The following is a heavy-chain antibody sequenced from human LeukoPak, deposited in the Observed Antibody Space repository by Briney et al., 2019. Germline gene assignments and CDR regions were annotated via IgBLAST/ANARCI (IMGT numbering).Heavy chain of an antibody. CDR2: IYSGGST. Sequence: PGGSLRLSCAASGFTVSSNCMSWVRQAPGKGLEWVSVIYSGGSTYYADSVKGRFTISRDNAKNSLYLQMNSLRAEDTAVYYCAPIRLGELSLSWGQGTLVTVSS. D-gene: IGHD3-16*02. V-gene: IGHV3-53*01. CDR3: APIRLGELSLS. CDR1: GFTVSSNC. J-gene: IGHJ5*02.